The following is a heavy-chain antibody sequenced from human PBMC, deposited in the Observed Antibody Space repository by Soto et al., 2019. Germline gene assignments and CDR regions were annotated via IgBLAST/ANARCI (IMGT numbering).Heavy chain of an antibody. J-gene: IGHJ4*02. V-gene: IGHV1-18*01. CDR3: ARDFDGSGSYYTDY. CDR1: GYMFVTYG. Sequence: ASVKVSCKASGYMFVTYGINWVRQAPGQGLEWMGWISAYNGNTKYAQNLQGRVTMTTDASTSTAYMEMRSLRSDDTAVYYCARDFDGSGSYYTDYWGPGTLVTVYS. D-gene: IGHD3-10*01. CDR2: ISAYNGNT.